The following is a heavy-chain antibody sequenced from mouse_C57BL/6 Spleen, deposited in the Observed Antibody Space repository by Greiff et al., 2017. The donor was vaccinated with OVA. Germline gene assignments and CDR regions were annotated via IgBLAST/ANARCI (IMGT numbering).Heavy chain of an antibody. CDR3: ARWKEGEKYYYAMDY. CDR1: GFTFTDYY. Sequence: EVQVVESGGGLVQPGGSLSLSCAASGFTFTDYYMSWVRQPPGKALEWLGFIRNKANGYTTEYSASVKGRFTISRDNSQSILYLQMNALRAEDSATYYCARWKEGEKYYYAMDYWGQGTSVTVSS. CDR2: IRNKANGYTT. V-gene: IGHV7-3*01. J-gene: IGHJ4*01.